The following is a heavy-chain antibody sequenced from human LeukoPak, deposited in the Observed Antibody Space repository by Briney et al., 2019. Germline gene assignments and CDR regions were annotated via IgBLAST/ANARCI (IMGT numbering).Heavy chain of an antibody. J-gene: IGHJ4*02. Sequence: ASVKVSCKASGYTFTGYHIHWVRQAPGQGLDWVGVINPNDTNTGYAQRFQGRVTMTRDTSTSTVYMELSSLRSDDTAVYYCARGRSYSDISGYLHSCFDSWGQGTLVSVSS. CDR3: ARGRSYSDISGYLHSCFDS. V-gene: IGHV1-46*01. CDR1: GYTFTGYH. D-gene: IGHD3-22*01. CDR2: INPNDTNT.